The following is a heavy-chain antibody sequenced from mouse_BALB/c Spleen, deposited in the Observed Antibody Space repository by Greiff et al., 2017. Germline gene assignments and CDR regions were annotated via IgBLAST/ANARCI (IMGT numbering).Heavy chain of an antibody. J-gene: IGHJ3*01. CDR1: GYTFSSYW. V-gene: IGHV1-9*01. CDR2: ILPGSGST. Sequence: QVQLQQSGAELMKPGASVKISCKATGYTFSSYWIEWVKQRPGHGLEWIGEILPGSGSTNYNEKFKGKATFTADTSSNTAYMQLSSLTSEDSAVYCGARAGPWFAYWGQGTLVTVSA. CDR3: ARAGPWFAY.